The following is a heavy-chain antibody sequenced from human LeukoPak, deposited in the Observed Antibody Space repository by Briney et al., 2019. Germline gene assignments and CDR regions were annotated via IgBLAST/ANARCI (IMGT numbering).Heavy chain of an antibody. J-gene: IGHJ4*02. CDR3: ASISFSGYDLGY. CDR2: IYYSGST. V-gene: IGHV4-59*01. CDR1: GGSISSYY. Sequence: SEILSPTCTVSGGSISSYYWSWIRQPPGKGLEWIGYIYYSGSTNYNPSLKSRVTISVDTSKNQFSLKLSSVTAADTAVYYCASISFSGYDLGYWGQGTLVTVSS. D-gene: IGHD5-12*01.